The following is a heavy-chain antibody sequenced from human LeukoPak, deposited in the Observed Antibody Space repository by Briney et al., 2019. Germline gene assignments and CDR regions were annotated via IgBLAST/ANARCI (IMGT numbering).Heavy chain of an antibody. J-gene: IGHJ6*04. V-gene: IGHV4-39*01. Sequence: PSETLSLTCTVSGGSISSSSYYWGWIRQPPGKGLEWIGSIYYSGSTYYNPSLKSRVTISVDTSKNQFSLKLSSVTAADTAVYYCARQEVRPITHYYGSGSYYKPPHGGPMDVWGKGTTVTISS. CDR1: GGSISSSSYY. D-gene: IGHD3-10*01. CDR3: ARQEVRPITHYYGSGSYYKPPHGGPMDV. CDR2: IYYSGST.